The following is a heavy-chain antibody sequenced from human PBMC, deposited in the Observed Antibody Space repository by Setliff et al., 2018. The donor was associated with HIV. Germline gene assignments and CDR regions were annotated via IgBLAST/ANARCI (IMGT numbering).Heavy chain of an antibody. J-gene: IGHJ3*02. Sequence: GASVKVSCKALGFLVTGYNVHWVRQAPGQGLEWMGRINPNSGGTNYAQKFRGRVTMTRDTSSSTAYMELSRLRSDDTAVYYCARGGSWYLVLDAFDNWGQGTMVTVSS. CDR2: INPNSGGT. D-gene: IGHD6-13*01. CDR3: ARGGSWYLVLDAFDN. CDR1: GFLVTGYN. V-gene: IGHV1-2*06.